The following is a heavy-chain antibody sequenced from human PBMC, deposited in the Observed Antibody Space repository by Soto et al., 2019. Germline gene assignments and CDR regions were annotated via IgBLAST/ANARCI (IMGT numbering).Heavy chain of an antibody. CDR3: ERVGIVVVITYYFDS. CDR2: ISYDGSNK. D-gene: IGHD3-22*01. J-gene: IGHJ4*02. CDR1: GFTFSIYA. Sequence: PGGSLRLSCTTSGFTFSIYAMPWVRQAPGKGLDWVAVISYDGSNKYYAGSVKGRFSSSRDKSKNTLYLQMNSLRAEETAVYYCERVGIVVVITYYFDSWGQGTLVTDSS. V-gene: IGHV3-30-3*01.